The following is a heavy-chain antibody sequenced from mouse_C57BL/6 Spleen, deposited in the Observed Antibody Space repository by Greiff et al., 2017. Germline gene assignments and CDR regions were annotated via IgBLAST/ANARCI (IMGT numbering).Heavy chain of an antibody. J-gene: IGHJ4*01. D-gene: IGHD2-4*01. CDR2: IRSKSNNYAT. Sequence: EVQVVESGGGLVQPKGSLKLSCAASGFSFNTYAMNWVRQAPGKGLEWVARIRSKSNNYATYYADSVKDRFTISRDDSESMLYLQMNNLKTEDTAMYYCVRNDYYDYDRAMDYWGQGTSVTVSS. V-gene: IGHV10-1*01. CDR1: GFSFNTYA. CDR3: VRNDYYDYDRAMDY.